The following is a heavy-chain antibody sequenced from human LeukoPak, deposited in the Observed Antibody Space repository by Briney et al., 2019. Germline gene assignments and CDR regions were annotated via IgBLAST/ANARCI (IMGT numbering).Heavy chain of an antibody. CDR1: GGSISSYY. J-gene: IGHJ4*02. CDR2: IYYSGST. D-gene: IGHD5-24*01. V-gene: IGHV4-59*05. Sequence: SETLSLTCTVSGGSISSYYWSWIRQPAGKGPEWIGRIYYSGSTYYNPSLKSRVTISVDTSKNQFSLKLSSETAADTAVYYCARGRVEMATIIEDYWGQGTLVTVSS. CDR3: ARGRVEMATIIEDY.